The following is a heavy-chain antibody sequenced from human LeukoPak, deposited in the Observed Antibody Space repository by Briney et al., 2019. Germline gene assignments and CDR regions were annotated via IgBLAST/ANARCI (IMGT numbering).Heavy chain of an antibody. J-gene: IGHJ4*02. V-gene: IGHV3-7*05. CDR1: GFSFSRYW. CDR2: IKGDGTKT. CDR3: ARGEAFCDY. Sequence: PGGSLRLSCAASGFSFSRYWMTWVRQAPGKGLEWVANIKGDGTKTYYVDSVKGRFTVSRDNAQNSLYLQMNSLTPEDTAVYFCARGEAFCDYWGQGALVTVSS.